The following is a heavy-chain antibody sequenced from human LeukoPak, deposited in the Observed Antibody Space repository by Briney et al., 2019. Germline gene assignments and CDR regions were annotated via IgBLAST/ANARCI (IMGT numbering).Heavy chain of an antibody. CDR1: GXTFTSYE. CDR3: ARGSGKSDY. V-gene: IGHV3-48*03. J-gene: IGHJ4*02. Sequence: GGSLRLSCAASGXTFTSYEMNWVRQAPGKGLEWVSYISSSGTTIYYADSVKGRFTISRDNAKNSLYLHMNSLRAEDTAVYYCARGSGKSDYWGQGTLVTVSS. CDR2: ISSSGTTI. D-gene: IGHD3-10*01.